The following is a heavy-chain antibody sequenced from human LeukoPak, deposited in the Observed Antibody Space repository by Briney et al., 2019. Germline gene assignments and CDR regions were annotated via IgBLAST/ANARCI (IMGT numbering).Heavy chain of an antibody. V-gene: IGHV5-51*01. CDR3: ARRATVTPGYYYYYGMDV. D-gene: IGHD4-11*01. Sequence: KGQEWMGIIYPGDSDTRYSPSFQGQVTISADKSISTAYLQWSSLKASDTAMYYCARRATVTPGYYYYYGMDVWGQGTTVTVSS. CDR2: IYPGDSDT. J-gene: IGHJ6*02.